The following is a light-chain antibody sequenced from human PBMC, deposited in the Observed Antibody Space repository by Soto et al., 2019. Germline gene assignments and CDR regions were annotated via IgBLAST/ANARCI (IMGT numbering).Light chain of an antibody. Sequence: EIVLTQSPGTLSLSPGERATLSCRASQSVSSNYLAWYQQKPGQAPRLVIYGASNRATGIPDRFSGSGSGTAFTLTINRLEPEDFAVYYCQQDGSSPPYTFGQGTKLDIK. J-gene: IGKJ2*01. CDR3: QQDGSSPPYT. CDR2: GAS. CDR1: QSVSSNY. V-gene: IGKV3-20*01.